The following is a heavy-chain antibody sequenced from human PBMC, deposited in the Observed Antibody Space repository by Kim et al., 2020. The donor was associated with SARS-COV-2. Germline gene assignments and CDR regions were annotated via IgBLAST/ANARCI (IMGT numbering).Heavy chain of an antibody. CDR2: IIPIFGTA. V-gene: IGHV1-69*13. CDR3: ARELYYYGSGLVRRAINNGMDV. Sequence: SVNVSCKASGGTFSSYAISWVRQAPGQGLEWMGGIIPIFGTANYAQKFQGRVTITADESTSTAYMELSSLRSEDTAVYYCARELYYYGSGLVRRAINNGMDVWGQGTTVTVSS. D-gene: IGHD3-10*01. CDR1: GGTFSSYA. J-gene: IGHJ6*02.